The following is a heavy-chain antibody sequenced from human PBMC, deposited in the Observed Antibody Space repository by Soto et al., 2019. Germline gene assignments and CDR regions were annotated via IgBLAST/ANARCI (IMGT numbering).Heavy chain of an antibody. CDR1: GFTFSSYG. D-gene: IGHD6-19*01. CDR2: IWYDGSNK. CDR3: ARQKWTNEQWLVGKGAFDI. V-gene: IGHV3-33*01. Sequence: PGGSLRLSCAASGFTFSSYGMHWVRQAPGKGLEWVAVIWYDGSNKYYADSVKGRFTISRDNSKNTLYLQMNSLRAEDTAVYYCARQKWTNEQWLVGKGAFDIWGQGTMVTVSS. J-gene: IGHJ3*02.